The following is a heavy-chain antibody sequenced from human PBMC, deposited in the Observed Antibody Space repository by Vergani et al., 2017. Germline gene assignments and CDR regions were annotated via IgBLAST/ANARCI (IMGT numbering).Heavy chain of an antibody. CDR1: GFTVSSNY. V-gene: IGHV3-53*04. CDR2: IYSGGST. D-gene: IGHD5-18*01. Sequence: EVQLVESGGGLVQPGGSLRLSCAASGFTVSSNYMSWVRQAPGNGLEWVSVIYSGGSTYYADSVKGRFTISRHNSKNTLYLQMNSLRAEDTAVYYCARDRIQLWFSYYYYDGMDVWGQGTTVTVSS. J-gene: IGHJ6*02. CDR3: ARDRIQLWFSYYYYDGMDV.